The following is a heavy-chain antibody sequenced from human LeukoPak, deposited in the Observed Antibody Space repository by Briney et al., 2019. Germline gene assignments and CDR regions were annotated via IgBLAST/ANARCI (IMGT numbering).Heavy chain of an antibody. Sequence: GGSLRLSCAASGFTFDDYGMSWVRQAPGKGLEWVSGINWTGDSTGYADSVKGRFTISRDSGKNSLYLLMNSLRAEDTALYYCARDTASSGYYYPSFHYWGQGALVTVSS. V-gene: IGHV3-20*04. CDR2: INWTGDST. D-gene: IGHD3-22*01. J-gene: IGHJ4*02. CDR3: ARDTASSGYYYPSFHY. CDR1: GFTFDDYG.